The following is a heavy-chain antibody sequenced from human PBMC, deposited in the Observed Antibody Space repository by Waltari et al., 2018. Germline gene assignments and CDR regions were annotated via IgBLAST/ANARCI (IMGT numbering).Heavy chain of an antibody. V-gene: IGHV1-3*01. CDR3: ARVVKDYYDSSGYYPLGY. J-gene: IGHJ4*02. CDR2: INAGNGNT. CDR1: GYTFTSYA. D-gene: IGHD3-22*01. Sequence: QVQLVQSGAEVKKPGASVKVSCKASGYTFTSYAMHLVRQAPGQRLEWMGWINAGNGNTKYSQKFQGRVTITRDTSASTAYMELSSLRSEDTAVYYCARVVKDYYDSSGYYPLGYWGQGTLVTVSS.